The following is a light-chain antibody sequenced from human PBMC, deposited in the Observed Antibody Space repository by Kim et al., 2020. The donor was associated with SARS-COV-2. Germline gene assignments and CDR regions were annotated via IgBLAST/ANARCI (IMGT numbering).Light chain of an antibody. CDR3: QQYDRFPVA. CDR1: LTVNHW. Sequence: ASVGDRVTITCRASLTVNHWLAWYQQKSGRAPKLLIYEASSLQTGVSSRFSGSGSGTEFTLTISSLQPNDSATYYCQQYDRFPVAFGQGTKVDIK. V-gene: IGKV1-5*03. CDR2: EAS. J-gene: IGKJ1*01.